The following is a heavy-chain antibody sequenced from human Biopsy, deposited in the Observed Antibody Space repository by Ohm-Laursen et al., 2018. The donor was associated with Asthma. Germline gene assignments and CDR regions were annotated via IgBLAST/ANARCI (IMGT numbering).Heavy chain of an antibody. V-gene: IGHV2-5*02. CDR3: ALSQDSGFDDHSPSWFDP. Sequence: TQTLTLTCSFSGFSLRAPGVGVGWIRQSPGKALEWLALIYWDDYNLFRPSLKRGLTITKDPSKNQVVLTMTKMGPVDSGTYYCALSQDSGFDDHSPSWFDPWGQGTLVTVSS. D-gene: IGHD3-9*01. CDR2: IYWDDYN. J-gene: IGHJ5*02. CDR1: GFSLRAPGVG.